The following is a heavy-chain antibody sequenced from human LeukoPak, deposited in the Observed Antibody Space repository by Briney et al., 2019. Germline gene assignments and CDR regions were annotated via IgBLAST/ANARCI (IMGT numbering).Heavy chain of an antibody. CDR2: IYYSGSM. J-gene: IGHJ4*02. CDR1: GGSISSYSYH. V-gene: IGHV4-39*01. Sequence: PSETLSLTCTVSGGSISSYSYHWGWIRQPPGKGLEWIGSIYYSGSMYYNPSLKSRVTISVDTSKNQFSLKLTSVTAADTAVYYCVRSLATSGMYWGQGTLVTVSS. D-gene: IGHD6-13*01. CDR3: VRSLATSGMY.